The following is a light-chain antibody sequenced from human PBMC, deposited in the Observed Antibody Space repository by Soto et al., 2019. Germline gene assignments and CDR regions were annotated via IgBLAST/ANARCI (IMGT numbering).Light chain of an antibody. CDR1: SSDIGAHDF. V-gene: IGLV2-14*01. J-gene: IGLJ2*01. Sequence: QSALTQPASVSGSPGQSITLSCAGTSSDIGAHDFVSWYQHHPDKAPKLIIYEVTKWPSGVSTRFPGSKTGNTASLTISGRQAEDEADYYCNSYTLSRTVVFGGGTKLT. CDR2: EVT. CDR3: NSYTLSRTVV.